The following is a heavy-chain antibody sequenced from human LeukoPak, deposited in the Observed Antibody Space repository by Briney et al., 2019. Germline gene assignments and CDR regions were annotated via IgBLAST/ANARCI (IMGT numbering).Heavy chain of an antibody. Sequence: PGGSLRLSCAVSGFTVSGNYMSWVRQAPGKGLEWVSLIYSGDTTLYADSVKGRFTISRDISKNTLYLQMNSLRAEDTAVYYCARRAGGHSHPYDYWGQGILDTVSS. D-gene: IGHD4-23*01. CDR1: GFTVSGNY. J-gene: IGHJ4*02. CDR2: IYSGDTT. V-gene: IGHV3-53*01. CDR3: ARRAGGHSHPYDY.